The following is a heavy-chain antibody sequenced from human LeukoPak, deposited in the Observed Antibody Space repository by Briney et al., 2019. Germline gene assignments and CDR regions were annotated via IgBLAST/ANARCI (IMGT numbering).Heavy chain of an antibody. D-gene: IGHD3-10*01. Sequence: PGGSLRLFCAASGFTFGNYWMHWVRQAPGKGLVWVSRINSDGSSTSYADSVKGRFTISRDNAKNTLYLQMNSLRAEDTAVYYCARGTPMDYYYYYMDVWGKGTTVTVSS. V-gene: IGHV3-74*01. CDR3: ARGTPMDYYYYYMDV. CDR2: INSDGSST. CDR1: GFTFGNYW. J-gene: IGHJ6*03.